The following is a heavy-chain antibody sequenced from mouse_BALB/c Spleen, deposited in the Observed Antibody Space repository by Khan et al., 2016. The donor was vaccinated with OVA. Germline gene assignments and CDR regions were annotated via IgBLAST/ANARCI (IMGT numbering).Heavy chain of an antibody. CDR1: GFSITSDYA. J-gene: IGHJ2*01. CDR3: ARVDGGDFDY. CDR2: ISYSGNT. V-gene: IGHV3-2*02. D-gene: IGHD2-3*01. Sequence: EVQLQESGPGLVKPSQSLSLTCTVTGFSITSDYAWNWIRQFPGNKLEWMGYISYSGNTKYNPSLKSRISITRDTSKNQFFLQLNSVTIEDTATYSCARVDGGDFDYWGQGTTLTVSS.